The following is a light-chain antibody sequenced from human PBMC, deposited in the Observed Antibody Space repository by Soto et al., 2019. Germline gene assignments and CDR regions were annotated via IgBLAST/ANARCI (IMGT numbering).Light chain of an antibody. CDR2: AAS. Sequence: DIQMTQSPSSLSASVGDRVTITCRAKESVSSYVNWYQQKPGKAPKLLIYAASSLQSGVPARFSGSGSVTDFTLTISGLQPEVFATYYCQQSYSKWTFGQGTKVEIK. CDR1: ESVSSY. V-gene: IGKV1-39*01. CDR3: QQSYSKWT. J-gene: IGKJ1*01.